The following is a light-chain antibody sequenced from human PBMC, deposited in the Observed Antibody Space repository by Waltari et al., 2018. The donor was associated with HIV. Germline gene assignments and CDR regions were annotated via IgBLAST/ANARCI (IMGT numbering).Light chain of an antibody. V-gene: IGLV1-44*01. CDR3: AAWDDSLNGWV. CDR2: SNN. Sequence: QSVLTQPPSASGTPGPRVTISCSGSSSNLGSTTVTWYPQLPGTAPKRLIYSNNQRPSGVPDRFSGSKSGTSASLAISGLQSEDEADYYCAAWDDSLNGWVFGGGTKLTVL. CDR1: SSNLGSTT. J-gene: IGLJ3*02.